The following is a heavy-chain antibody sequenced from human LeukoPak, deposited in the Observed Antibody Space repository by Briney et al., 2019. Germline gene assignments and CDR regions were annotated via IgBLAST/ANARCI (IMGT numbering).Heavy chain of an antibody. Sequence: GGSLRLSCAASGFTFSGFAMSWIRQAPGKGLEWVSSISRSGESTFYADSVKGRFTISRDNSKNTLYLQMNSLRAEDTAVYYCARDPGYDRVYNWFDPWGQGTLVTVSS. CDR1: GFTFSGFA. V-gene: IGHV3-23*01. D-gene: IGHD2-2*01. CDR3: ARDPGYDRVYNWFDP. J-gene: IGHJ5*02. CDR2: ISRSGEST.